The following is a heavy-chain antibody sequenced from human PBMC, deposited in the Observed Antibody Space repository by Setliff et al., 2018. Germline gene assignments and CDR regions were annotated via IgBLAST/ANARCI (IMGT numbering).Heavy chain of an antibody. D-gene: IGHD6-13*01. CDR3: ARVGSSSWLHPDVYYYYGMDV. V-gene: IGHV1-69*13. Sequence: ASVKVSCKASGGTFSSYAISWVRQAPGQGLEWMGGIIPIFCTANYAQEFQGRVTITADESTSTAYMELRSLRSDDTAVYYCARVGSSSWLHPDVYYYYGMDVWGQGTTVTVSS. J-gene: IGHJ6*02. CDR1: GGTFSSYA. CDR2: IIPIFCTA.